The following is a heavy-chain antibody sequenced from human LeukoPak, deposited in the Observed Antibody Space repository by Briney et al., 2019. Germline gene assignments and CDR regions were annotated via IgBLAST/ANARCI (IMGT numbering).Heavy chain of an antibody. V-gene: IGHV3-11*04. J-gene: IGHJ4*02. CDR2: ISGSGTTI. CDR3: ARDRGYSTFDY. CDR1: GFTFSDYY. Sequence: GGSLRLSCAASGFTFSDYYMNWIRQAPGKGLEWLSYISGSGTTIYYADSVTGRFTISRDNAKNSLYLQMNSLRAEDTAVYYCARDRGYSTFDYWGQGTLVTVSS. D-gene: IGHD3-22*01.